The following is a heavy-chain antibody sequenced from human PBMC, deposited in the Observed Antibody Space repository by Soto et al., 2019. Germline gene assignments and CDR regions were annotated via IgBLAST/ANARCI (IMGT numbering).Heavy chain of an antibody. CDR1: GYTFTTYD. Sequence: ASVKVSCKASGYTFTTYDINCVLQAAGQGLEWMGWMNTHTDDTGYAQKFQGRVTMTRNTATNTAYMELNTLRSDDTAMYYCVRGQLGGFFDYWGQGTPVTVSS. V-gene: IGHV1-8*01. CDR2: MNTHTDDT. J-gene: IGHJ4*02. D-gene: IGHD3-3*01. CDR3: VRGQLGGFFDY.